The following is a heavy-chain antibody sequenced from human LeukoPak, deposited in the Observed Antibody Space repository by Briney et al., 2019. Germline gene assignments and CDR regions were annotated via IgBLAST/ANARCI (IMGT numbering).Heavy chain of an antibody. Sequence: EASVKVSCKASGYTFTGYYMHWVRQAPGQGLEWMGWINPNSGGTNYAQKFHGRVTMTRDTSISTAYMELSRLRSDDTAAYYCARGGGDGYNSYDAFDIWGQGTMVTVSS. CDR1: GYTFTGYY. D-gene: IGHD5-24*01. V-gene: IGHV1-2*02. CDR2: INPNSGGT. CDR3: ARGGGDGYNSYDAFDI. J-gene: IGHJ3*02.